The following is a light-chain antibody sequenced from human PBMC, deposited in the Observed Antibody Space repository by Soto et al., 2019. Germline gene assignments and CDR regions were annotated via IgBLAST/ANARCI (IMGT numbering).Light chain of an antibody. CDR3: QQYNNWPRT. CDR1: QSVSSD. Sequence: EIALTQSPATLSLSPGERATLSCRASQSVSSDLAWYHQKPGQAPRLLIYSASTRATGIPARFSGSGSGTEFTLTINSLQSEDFAVYYCQQYNNWPRTFGQGTKVDIK. V-gene: IGKV3-15*01. CDR2: SAS. J-gene: IGKJ1*01.